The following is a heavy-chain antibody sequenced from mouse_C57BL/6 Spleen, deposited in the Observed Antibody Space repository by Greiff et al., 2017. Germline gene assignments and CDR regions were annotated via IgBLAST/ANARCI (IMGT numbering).Heavy chain of an antibody. CDR1: GYTFTSYW. CDR2: IYPGNSDT. J-gene: IGHJ4*01. Sequence: VQLKQSGTVLARPGASVKMSCKTSGYTFTSYWMHWVKQRPGQGLEWIGAIYPGNSDTSYNQKFKGKAKLTAVTSASTAYMELSSLTNEDSAVYYCTRADYGGAYYAMDYWGQGTSVTVSS. D-gene: IGHD1-1*01. V-gene: IGHV1-5*01. CDR3: TRADYGGAYYAMDY.